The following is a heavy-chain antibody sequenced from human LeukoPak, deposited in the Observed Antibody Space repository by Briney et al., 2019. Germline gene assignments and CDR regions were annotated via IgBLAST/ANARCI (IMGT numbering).Heavy chain of an antibody. CDR2: IYHSGST. CDR3: ARTVRATVTTGLGY. J-gene: IGHJ4*01. CDR1: GYSISSGYY. Sequence: PSETLSLTCTVSGYSISSGYYWGWIRQPPGKGLEWIGSIYHSGSTYYNPSLKSRVTISVDTSKNQFSLKLTSVTAADTAVYYCARTVRATVTTGLGYWGQGTLVTVSS. D-gene: IGHD4-17*01. V-gene: IGHV4-38-2*02.